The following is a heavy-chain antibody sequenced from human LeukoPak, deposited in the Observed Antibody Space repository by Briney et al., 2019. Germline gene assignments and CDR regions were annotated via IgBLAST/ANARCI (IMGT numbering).Heavy chain of an antibody. J-gene: IGHJ4*02. CDR3: TSGTVLVTR. V-gene: IGHV3-73*01. D-gene: IGHD2-8*02. CDR1: GFTFSGSA. Sequence: GGSLRLSCAASGFTFSGSAMHWVRQASGKGLEWVGRIRSKVNSYATAYAASVKGRFTISRDDSKNTAYLQMNSLKTEDTAVYYCTSGTVLVTRWGQGTLVTVSS. CDR2: IRSKVNSYAT.